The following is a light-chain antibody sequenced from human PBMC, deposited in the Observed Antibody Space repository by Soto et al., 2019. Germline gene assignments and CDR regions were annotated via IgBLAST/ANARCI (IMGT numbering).Light chain of an antibody. CDR1: QDISNY. V-gene: IGKV1-33*01. J-gene: IGKJ4*01. Sequence: DIQMTQSPSSLSASVGDRVTITCQASQDISNYLNWYQQKPGKAPKLLIFDASNVETGVPSRFSGSGSGKDFTFTIHSLQPEDAATYYCQQYEDLALTFGGGTKVGIK. CDR3: QQYEDLALT. CDR2: DAS.